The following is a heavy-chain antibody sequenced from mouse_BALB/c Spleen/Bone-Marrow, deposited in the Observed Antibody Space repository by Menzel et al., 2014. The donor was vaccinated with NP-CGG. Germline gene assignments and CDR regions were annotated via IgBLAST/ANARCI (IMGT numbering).Heavy chain of an antibody. CDR3: ARVGNYDYAMDY. J-gene: IGHJ4*01. Sequence: QVQLQQSGPGLVAPSQSLSITCTVSGFSLTSYGVHWVRQPPGKGLEWLGVIWSGGSTNYNSALMSRLSISKDNSKSQVFLKMNGLQTDDTAMYYCARVGNYDYAMDYWGQGTSVTVSS. CDR2: IWSGGST. V-gene: IGHV2-9*02. CDR1: GFSLTSYG. D-gene: IGHD2-1*01.